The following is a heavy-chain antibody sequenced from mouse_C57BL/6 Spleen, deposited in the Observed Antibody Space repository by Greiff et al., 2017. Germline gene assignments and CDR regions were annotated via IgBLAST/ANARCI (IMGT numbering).Heavy chain of an antibody. CDR1: GYSFTGYY. CDR2: INPSTGGT. V-gene: IGHV1-42*01. Sequence: EVQLQQSGPELVKPGASVKISCKASGYSFTGYYMNWVKQSPEKSLEWIGEINPSTGGTTYNQKFKAKATLTVDKSSSTAYMQLKSLTSEDSAVYYCARGYDYDGGCVDVWGTGTTVTVSS. J-gene: IGHJ1*03. CDR3: ARGYDYDGGCVDV. D-gene: IGHD2-4*01.